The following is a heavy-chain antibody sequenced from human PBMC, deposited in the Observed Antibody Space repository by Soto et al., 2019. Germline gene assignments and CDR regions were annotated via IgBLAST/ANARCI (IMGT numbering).Heavy chain of an antibody. CDR1: GFTFRSYG. CDR3: ARYNSGHSDY. V-gene: IGHV3-33*01. CDR2: IWYDGSQT. D-gene: IGHD1-26*01. J-gene: IGHJ4*02. Sequence: QVYLVQSGGGVVQPGRSLRLSCAASGFTFRSYGMHWVRQAPGKGLEWVAVIWYDGSQTYYADSVKGRFTISRDNSNSALFLQMDNLRAEDTAIYYCARYNSGHSDYWGQGTLVTFSS.